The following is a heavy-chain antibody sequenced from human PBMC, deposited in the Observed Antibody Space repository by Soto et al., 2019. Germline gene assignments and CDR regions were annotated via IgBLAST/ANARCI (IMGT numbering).Heavy chain of an antibody. D-gene: IGHD3-22*01. V-gene: IGHV5-10-1*01. CDR3: ARQIYDSDTGPNFQYYFDS. CDR1: VYSFAGYW. J-gene: IGHJ4*02. CDR2: IDPSDSQT. Sequence: GDSLKISCKGSVYSFAGYWITWVRQKPGKGLEWMGRIDPSDSQTYYSPSFRGHVTISVTKSITTVFLQWSSLRASDTAMYYCARQIYDSDTGPNFQYYFDSWGKGTPVTVSS.